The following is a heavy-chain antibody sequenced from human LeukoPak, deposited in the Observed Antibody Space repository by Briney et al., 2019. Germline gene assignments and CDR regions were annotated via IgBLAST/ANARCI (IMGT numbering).Heavy chain of an antibody. V-gene: IGHV3-7*03. CDR1: GFTFSSYW. J-gene: IGHJ3*02. CDR2: IKQDGSEK. Sequence: PGGSLRLSCAASGFTFSSYWMSWVRQAPGKGLEWVANIKQDGSEKYYVDSVKGRFTISRDNAKNSLYLQMNSLRAEDTAVYYCARDLLLDVVATTLDAFDIWGQGTIVTVSS. CDR3: ARDLLLDVVATTLDAFDI. D-gene: IGHD5-12*01.